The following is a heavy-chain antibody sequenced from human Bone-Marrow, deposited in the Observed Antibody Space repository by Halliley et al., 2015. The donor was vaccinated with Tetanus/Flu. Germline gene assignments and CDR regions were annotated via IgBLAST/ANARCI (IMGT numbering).Heavy chain of an antibody. V-gene: IGHV4-59*01. D-gene: IGHD4-4*01. J-gene: IGHJ5*02. CDR1: GGSISDFY. CDR3: VGERGNDDYSIWFDP. CDR2: IYSSGNT. Sequence: TLSLTCIVSGGSISDFYWSWIRQPPGKELEWIGNIYSSGNTNYNPSLKSRVTMSVDTSKNQISLRLSSVTVADTAVYYCVGERGNDDYSIWFDPWGQGTLVTVSS.